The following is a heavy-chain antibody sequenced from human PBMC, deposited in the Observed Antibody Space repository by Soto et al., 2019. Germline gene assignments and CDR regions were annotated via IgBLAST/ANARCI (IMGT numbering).Heavy chain of an antibody. V-gene: IGHV4-31*03. Sequence: QVQLQESGPGLVNPSQTLSLTCTVSGGSISSGGYYWSWIRQHPGKGLEWIGYTFYSGATYYNPSLKSRIIISVDTSKNQFSLTLTSLTAADTAVYYCARVQPYDYGANTGWLDPWGQGTLVTVSS. CDR2: TFYSGAT. J-gene: IGHJ5*02. CDR1: GGSISSGGYY. D-gene: IGHD4-17*01. CDR3: ARVQPYDYGANTGWLDP.